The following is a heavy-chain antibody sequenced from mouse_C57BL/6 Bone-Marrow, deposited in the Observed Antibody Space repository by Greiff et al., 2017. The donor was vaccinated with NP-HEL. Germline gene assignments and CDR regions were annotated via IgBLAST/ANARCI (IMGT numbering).Heavy chain of an antibody. CDR1: GFTFSSYG. CDR3: ASPYDYDVAWFAY. V-gene: IGHV5-6*02. D-gene: IGHD2-4*01. CDR2: ISSGGSYT. J-gene: IGHJ3*01. Sequence: DVKLVESGGDLVKPGGSLKLSCAASGFTFSSYGMSWVRQTPDKRLEWVATISSGGSYTYYPDSVKGRFTISRENAKNTLYLQMSSLKSEETAMYYCASPYDYDVAWFAYWGQGTLVTVSA.